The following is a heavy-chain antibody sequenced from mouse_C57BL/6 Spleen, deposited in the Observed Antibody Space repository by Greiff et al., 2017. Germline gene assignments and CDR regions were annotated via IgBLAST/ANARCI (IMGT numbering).Heavy chain of an antibody. CDR1: GFNIKDYY. J-gene: IGHJ1*03. Sequence: EVQLQQSGAELVKPGASVKLSCTASGFNIKDYYMHWVKQRTEQGLEWLGRLDPEDGETKSAPKFPGKATITADPSSNTSYLQRSSLTSEDTAGYYCARGTTVVAHWYFDVWGTGTTVTVSS. D-gene: IGHD1-1*01. V-gene: IGHV14-2*01. CDR3: ARGTTVVAHWYFDV. CDR2: LDPEDGET.